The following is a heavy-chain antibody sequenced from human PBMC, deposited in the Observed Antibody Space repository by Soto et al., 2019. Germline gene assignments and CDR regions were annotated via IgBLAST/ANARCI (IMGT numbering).Heavy chain of an antibody. CDR3: GRGRSGQIVVFY. CDR1: GYAFTGHY. CDR2: IGPESGAT. J-gene: IGHJ4*02. Sequence: ASVKVSCKASGYAFTGHYIHWVRQAPEQGPEWMGEIGPESGATRYAQKFQGRVTMTRDMSTTTVYMELNNLSPDDTAVYYCGRGRSGQIVVFYWGQGTPVTVSS. D-gene: IGHD5-12*01. V-gene: IGHV1-2*02.